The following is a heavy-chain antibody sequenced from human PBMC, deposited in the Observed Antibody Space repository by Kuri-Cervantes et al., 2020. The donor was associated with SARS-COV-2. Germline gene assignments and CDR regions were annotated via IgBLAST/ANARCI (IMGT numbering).Heavy chain of an antibody. CDR3: ARVSYYDFWSGYSDNWFDP. V-gene: IGHV1-46*01. Sequence: ASVKVSCKASGYTFTSYYMHWVRQAPGQGLEWMGIINPSGGSTSYAQKFQGRVTMTRDTSTSTVYMELSSLRSEDTAVYYCARVSYYDFWSGYSDNWFDPWGQGTLVTVSS. CDR1: GYTFTSYY. CDR2: INPSGGST. J-gene: IGHJ5*02. D-gene: IGHD3-3*01.